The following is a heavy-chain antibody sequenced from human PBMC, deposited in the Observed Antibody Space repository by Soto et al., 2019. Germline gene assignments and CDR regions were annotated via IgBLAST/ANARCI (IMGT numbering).Heavy chain of an antibody. CDR2: IYYSGST. Sequence: SETLSLTCTVSGGSISSYYWSWIRQPPGKGLEWIGYIYYSGSTNYNPSLKSRVTISVDTSKNQFSLKLSSVTAADTAVYYCARDRGYYGSGALGYWGQGTLVTVSS. J-gene: IGHJ4*02. D-gene: IGHD3-10*01. V-gene: IGHV4-59*01. CDR1: GGSISSYY. CDR3: ARDRGYYGSGALGY.